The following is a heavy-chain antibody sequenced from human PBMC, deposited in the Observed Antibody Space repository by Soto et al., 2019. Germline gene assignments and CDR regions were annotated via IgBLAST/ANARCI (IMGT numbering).Heavy chain of an antibody. CDR3: ARGHCTTSSCYPSDY. J-gene: IGHJ4*02. V-gene: IGHV4-4*07. Sequence: QVQLQESGAGLVKPSETLSLSCTVSGGSISNYYWSWLPQPARKGLEWIGRSYTSGSTDYNPSLKSRVTMSIDTSNNHFSLKLSSVTAADTAVYYGARGHCTTSSCYPSDYWCQGTLVTVSS. CDR2: SYTSGST. D-gene: IGHD2-2*01. CDR1: GGSISNYY.